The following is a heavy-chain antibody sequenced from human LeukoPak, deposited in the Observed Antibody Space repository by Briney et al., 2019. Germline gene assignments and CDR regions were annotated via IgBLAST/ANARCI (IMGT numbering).Heavy chain of an antibody. V-gene: IGHV1-69*13. CDR2: IIPIFGTA. D-gene: IGHD4-17*01. CDR3: ARDFGYGDYSDAFDI. CDR1: GGTFSSYA. J-gene: IGHJ3*02. Sequence: GASVKVSCKASGGTFSSYAISWVRQAPGQGLEWMGGIIPIFGTANYAQKFQGRVTITANESTSTAYMELSSLRSEDTAVYYCARDFGYGDYSDAFDIWGQGTMVTVSS.